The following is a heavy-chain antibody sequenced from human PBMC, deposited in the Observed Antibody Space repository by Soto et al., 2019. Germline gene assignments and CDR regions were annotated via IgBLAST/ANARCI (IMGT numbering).Heavy chain of an antibody. CDR1: GFTFSNYG. CDR3: ERAGGGSDYYYYYGMDV. J-gene: IGHJ6*02. D-gene: IGHD2-15*01. Sequence: GGSLRLSCAASGFTFSNYGVHWVRQAPGKGLEWVAVISYDGSNKYYADSVKGRFTISRDNSKNTLYLQMNSLRAEDTAVYYCERAGGGSDYYYYYGMDVWGQWNPVTVSS. CDR2: ISYDGSNK. V-gene: IGHV3-30*03.